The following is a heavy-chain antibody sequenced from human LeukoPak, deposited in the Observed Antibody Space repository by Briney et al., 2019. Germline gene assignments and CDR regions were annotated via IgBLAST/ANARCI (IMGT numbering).Heavy chain of an antibody. CDR3: AREGFVRDTALDY. V-gene: IGHV1-18*01. J-gene: IGHJ4*02. Sequence: ASVTISFKASVYTFTNYGLSWVRQAPGQGLEWMGWISGFNGDTNYAQNFQGRVTMTTDTSTNTAYMELRSLTSDDTAIYFCAREGFVRDTALDYWGQGTLVTVSA. CDR1: VYTFTNYG. D-gene: IGHD5-18*01. CDR2: ISGFNGDT.